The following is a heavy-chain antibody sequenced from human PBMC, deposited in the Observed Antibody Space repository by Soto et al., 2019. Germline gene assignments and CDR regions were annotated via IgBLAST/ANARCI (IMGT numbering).Heavy chain of an antibody. CDR1: GGTFTYYG. D-gene: IGHD3-22*01. CDR3: ARDLGTTIAGPPRRETYGGLDP. V-gene: IGHV1-69*01. CDR2: IIPIIGPA. Sequence: QVQLVQSGAEVKRPGSSVKLSCKASGGTFTYYGISWVRQAPGQGLEWMGGIIPIIGPATYAQKFQGRVTITGDQSTSTAYMELSSLGSEDTALYYCARDLGTTIAGPPRRETYGGLDPWGQGTLVTVSS. J-gene: IGHJ5*02.